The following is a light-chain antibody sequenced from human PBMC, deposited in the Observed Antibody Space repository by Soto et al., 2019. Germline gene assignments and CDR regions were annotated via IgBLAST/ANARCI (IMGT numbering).Light chain of an antibody. CDR3: SSYAGSSPF. CDR1: SSDVGGYNY. Sequence: QSALTQPASVSGSPGQSITISCTGTSSDVGGYNYVSWSQHHPGKAPKLMIYEVSHRPSGVSNRFSGSKSGNTASLTISGLQAEDEADYYCSSYAGSSPFFGGGTKLTVL. V-gene: IGLV2-14*01. J-gene: IGLJ2*01. CDR2: EVS.